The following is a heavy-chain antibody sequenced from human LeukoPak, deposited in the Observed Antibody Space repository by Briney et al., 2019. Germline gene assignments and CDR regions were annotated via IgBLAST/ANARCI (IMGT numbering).Heavy chain of an antibody. Sequence: SETLSLTCTVSGGSINNYYWSWIRQPPGKGLEWIGYVYYSGSTNYNPSLKSRVTISVDTSENQFSLKLNSVTAADTAVYYCARGFSGYYSFDYWGQGTLVTVSS. CDR2: VYYSGST. V-gene: IGHV4-59*01. J-gene: IGHJ4*02. D-gene: IGHD3-22*01. CDR3: ARGFSGYYSFDY. CDR1: GGSINNYY.